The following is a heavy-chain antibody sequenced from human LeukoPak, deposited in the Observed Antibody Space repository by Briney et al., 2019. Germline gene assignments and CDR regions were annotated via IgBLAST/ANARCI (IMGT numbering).Heavy chain of an antibody. CDR3: ARKMYYFDY. Sequence: FTFXXYYXSWIRQAPGKGLEWVSYISSSSSYTNYADSVKGRFTISRDNAKNSLSLQMNSLRPEDTAVYYCARKMYYFDYWGQGTLVTVSS. CDR2: ISSSSSYT. CDR1: FTFXXYY. D-gene: IGHD5-24*01. J-gene: IGHJ4*02. V-gene: IGHV3-11*06.